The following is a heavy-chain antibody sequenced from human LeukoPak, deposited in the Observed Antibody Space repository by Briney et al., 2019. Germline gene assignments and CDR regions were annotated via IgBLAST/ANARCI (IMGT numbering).Heavy chain of an antibody. CDR2: IRYDGTDK. CDR1: GLIFSIYG. CDR3: TTAVGSGSYYLDY. D-gene: IGHD3-22*01. V-gene: IGHV3-30*02. Sequence: TGGSLRLSCAASGLIFSIYGMHWVRQAPGKGREWVAFIRYDGTDKFYADSVKGRFTISRDNSKNTLYLQMNSLRAEDTAVLCCTTAVGSGSYYLDYWGQGTLVTVSS. J-gene: IGHJ4*02.